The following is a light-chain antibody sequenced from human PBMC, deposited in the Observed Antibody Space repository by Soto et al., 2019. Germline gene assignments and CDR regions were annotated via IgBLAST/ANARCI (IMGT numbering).Light chain of an antibody. J-gene: IGKJ1*01. Sequence: DIVRAQSPDSLAVSLGVRATINCKSSQSILYSSNNKNYVAWYQQKPGQPPKLLIYWASTRESGVPDRFSGSRSGTDFTLTISSLQAEDVAVYYCQQYYSTPQTFGQGTKVEIK. CDR3: QQYYSTPQT. CDR2: WAS. V-gene: IGKV4-1*01. CDR1: QSILYSSNNKNY.